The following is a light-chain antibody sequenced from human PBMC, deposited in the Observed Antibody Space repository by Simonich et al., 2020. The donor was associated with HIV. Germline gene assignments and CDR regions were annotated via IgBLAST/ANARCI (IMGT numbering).Light chain of an antibody. CDR2: WAS. CDR3: QQYYSTPLT. CDR1: QGVLNSSNNKNN. J-gene: IGKJ4*01. V-gene: IGKV4-1*01. Sequence: DIVMTQSPDSLAVSLGERATINCKSSQGVLNSSNNKNNLAWYRQKPEQPPKLLIYWASTRESGVPDRFSGSGSGTDFTLTISSLQAEDVAVYYCQQYYSTPLTFGGGTKVDIK.